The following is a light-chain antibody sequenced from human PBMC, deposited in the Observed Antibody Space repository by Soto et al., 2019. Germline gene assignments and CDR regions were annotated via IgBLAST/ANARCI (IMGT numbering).Light chain of an antibody. J-gene: IGKJ1*01. CDR2: DAS. CDR1: QTINSW. Sequence: DIQMTQSPSTLSASVGDRVTITCRASQTINSWLAWYQQKPGKAPKLLIFDASSVDVGVPSRFSGSGSGTDFTLTISSLRPDDFATYFCQHYNSSSWTFGQGPKVEV. V-gene: IGKV1-5*01. CDR3: QHYNSSSWT.